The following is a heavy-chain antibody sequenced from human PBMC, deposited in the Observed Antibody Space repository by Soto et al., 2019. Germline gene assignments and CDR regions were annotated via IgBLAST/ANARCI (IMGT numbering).Heavy chain of an antibody. V-gene: IGHV3-30*18. CDR1: GFTFSSYG. CDR3: AKARGSSWSSNYYYYYGMDV. CDR2: ISYDGSNK. Sequence: QVQLVESGGGVVQPGRSLRLSCAASGFTFSSYGMHWVRQAPGKGLEWVAVISYDGSNKYYADSVKGRFTISRDNSKNTLYLQMNSLRAEDTAVYYCAKARGSSWSSNYYYYYGMDVWGQGTTVTVSS. J-gene: IGHJ6*02. D-gene: IGHD6-13*01.